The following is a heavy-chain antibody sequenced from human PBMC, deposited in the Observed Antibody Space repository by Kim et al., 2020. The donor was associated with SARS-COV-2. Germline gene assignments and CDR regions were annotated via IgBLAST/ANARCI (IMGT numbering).Heavy chain of an antibody. CDR1: GYSFTSYW. D-gene: IGHD2-2*01. CDR2: IDPSDSYT. V-gene: IGHV5-10-1*01. J-gene: IGHJ3*02. CDR3: ARHPRIVVVPAANQKDNDAFDI. Sequence: GESLKISCKGSGYSFTSYWISWVRQMPGKGLEWMGRIDPSDSYTNYSPSFQGHVTISADKSISTAYLQWSSLKASDTAMYYCARHPRIVVVPAANQKDNDAFDIWGQGTMVTVSS.